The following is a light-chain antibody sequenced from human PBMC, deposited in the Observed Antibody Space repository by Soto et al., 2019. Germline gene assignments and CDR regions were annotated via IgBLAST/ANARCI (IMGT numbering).Light chain of an antibody. V-gene: IGKV1-9*01. Sequence: IQLTQSPASLSASVGDRVTFTCRASQDIAINLAGYQQKTGEAPNLLIHSASTLYGGVPSRFSGSGSGTDFTPTITSLQAEDFATYYCQQTRAYQSTFGGGTKVDI. J-gene: IGKJ4*01. CDR2: SAS. CDR1: QDIAIN. CDR3: QQTRAYQST.